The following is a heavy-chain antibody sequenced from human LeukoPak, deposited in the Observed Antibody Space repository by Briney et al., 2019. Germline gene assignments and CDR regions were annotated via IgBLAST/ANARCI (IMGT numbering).Heavy chain of an antibody. CDR1: GYTFTGYY. D-gene: IGHD4-17*01. CDR2: INPNSGGT. J-gene: IGHJ5*02. V-gene: IGHV1-2*02. Sequence: GASVKVSCKASGYTFTGYYMHLVRQAPGQGLEWMGWINPNSGGTNYAQKFQGRVTMTRYTSISTAYMELSRLRSDDTAVYYCARGASGVYTVTTSWFDPWGQGTLVTVSS. CDR3: ARGASGVYTVTTSWFDP.